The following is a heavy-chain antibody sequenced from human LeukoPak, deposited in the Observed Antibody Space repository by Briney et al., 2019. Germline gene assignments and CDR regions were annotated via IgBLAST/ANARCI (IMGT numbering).Heavy chain of an antibody. CDR2: ISAYNGNT. J-gene: IGHJ6*02. CDR3: ARDFAVTISYYYYGMDV. D-gene: IGHD4-17*01. CDR1: GYTFTSYG. V-gene: IGHV1-18*01. Sequence: ASVKVSCKASGYTFTSYGISWVRQAPGQGLEWMGWISAYNGNTNYAQKLQGRVTMTTDTSTSTAYMELRSLRSDDTAVYYCARDFAVTISYYYYGMDVCGQGTTVTVSS.